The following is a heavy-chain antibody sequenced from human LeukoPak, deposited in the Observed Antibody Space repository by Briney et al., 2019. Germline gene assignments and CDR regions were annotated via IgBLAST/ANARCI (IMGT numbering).Heavy chain of an antibody. CDR3: ARARFPYYRLSGTYYMDV. CDR2: INQYGSEK. V-gene: IGHV3-7*03. CDR1: EFTFSSYW. D-gene: IGHD1-26*01. Sequence: PGGSLRLSCAASEFTFSSYWMSWVRQTPGKGLQWMANINQYGSEKYYVDSVKGRLTIPRDNTKNSLYLQMNSLRAEDTAVYYCARARFPYYRLSGTYYMDVWGKGTTVTVSS. J-gene: IGHJ6*03.